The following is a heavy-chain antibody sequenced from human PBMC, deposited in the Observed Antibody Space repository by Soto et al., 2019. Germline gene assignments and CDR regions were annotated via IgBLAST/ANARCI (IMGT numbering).Heavy chain of an antibody. CDR2: IYYSGST. J-gene: IGHJ6*02. D-gene: IGHD6-25*01. CDR1: GGSISSVGHY. Sequence: LSLTCSVSGGSISSVGHYWTWIRQQPGKGLGWIGYIYYSGSTDYNPSLKSRVTISVDRSKNQFSLNLSSVTAADTAIYYCARESGGYDSSTRYGLDVWGQGTTVTVSS. CDR3: ARESGGYDSSTRYGLDV. V-gene: IGHV4-31*03.